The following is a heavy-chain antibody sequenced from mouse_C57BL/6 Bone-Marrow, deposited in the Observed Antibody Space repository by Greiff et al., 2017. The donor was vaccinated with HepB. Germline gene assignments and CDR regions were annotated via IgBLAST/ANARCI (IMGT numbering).Heavy chain of an antibody. V-gene: IGHV2-5*01. CDR2: IWRGGST. CDR1: GFSLTSYG. Sequence: QVQLQQSGPGLVQPSQRLSITCTVSGFSLTSYGVHWVRQSPGKGLEWLGVIWRGGSTDYNAAFMSRLSITKDNSKSQVFFKMNSLQADDTAIYYCAKNRYYDYLRFAYWGQGTLVTVSA. J-gene: IGHJ3*01. CDR3: AKNRYYDYLRFAY. D-gene: IGHD2-4*01.